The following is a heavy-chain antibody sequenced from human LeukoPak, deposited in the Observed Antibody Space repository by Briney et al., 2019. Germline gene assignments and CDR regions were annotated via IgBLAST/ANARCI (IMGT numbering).Heavy chain of an antibody. CDR2: IVVCSGNT. CDR3: AADHGVGDY. J-gene: IGHJ4*02. Sequence: TLKVSSTASGFTFTISAARWVRRTREQRLEWRVGIVVCSGNTNYTQKFQERVTITMDMSTSTAYMELSSLRAEDTAVYYCAADHGVGDYWGQGTLVTVSS. D-gene: IGHD3-3*01. CDR1: GFTFTISA. V-gene: IGHV1-58*01.